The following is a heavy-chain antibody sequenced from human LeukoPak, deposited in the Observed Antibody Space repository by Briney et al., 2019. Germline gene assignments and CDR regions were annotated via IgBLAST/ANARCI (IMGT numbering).Heavy chain of an antibody. CDR2: ISSSSSYI. CDR3: ARDWGAAGEYYFDY. V-gene: IGHV3-21*01. D-gene: IGHD6-13*01. J-gene: IGHJ4*02. Sequence: PGGSLRLFCEASGFTFCSYSMNWVRQAPGKGLEWVSSISSSSSYIYYADSVKGRFTISRDNAKNSMYLQMNSLRAEDTAVYYCARDWGAAGEYYFDYWGQGTLVTVSS. CDR1: GFTFCSYS.